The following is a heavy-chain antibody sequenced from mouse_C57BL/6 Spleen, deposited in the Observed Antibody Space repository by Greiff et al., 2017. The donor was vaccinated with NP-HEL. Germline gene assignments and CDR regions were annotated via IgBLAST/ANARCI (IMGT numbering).Heavy chain of an antibody. Sequence: QVQLQQSGAELARPGASVKLSCKASGYTFTSYGISWVKQRTGQGLEWIGEIYPRSGNTYYNEKFKGKATLTAAKSSSTAYMELRSLTSEDSAVYFCARPYDYDVGYAMDYWGQGTSVTVSS. CDR2: IYPRSGNT. CDR3: ARPYDYDVGYAMDY. D-gene: IGHD2-4*01. CDR1: GYTFTSYG. J-gene: IGHJ4*01. V-gene: IGHV1-81*01.